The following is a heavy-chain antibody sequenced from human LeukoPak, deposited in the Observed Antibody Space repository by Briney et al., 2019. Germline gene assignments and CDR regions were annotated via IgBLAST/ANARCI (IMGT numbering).Heavy chain of an antibody. Sequence: PSETLSLTCTVSTGSISSYYWSWIRQPPGKGLEWIGYISYSGSTNYNPSLKSRVTISIDTSKNQFSLRLSSVTAADTAVYYCAREGMYSSSSYFDYWGQGTLVTVSS. CDR1: TGSISSYY. D-gene: IGHD6-6*01. CDR3: AREGMYSSSSYFDY. V-gene: IGHV4-59*01. J-gene: IGHJ4*02. CDR2: ISYSGST.